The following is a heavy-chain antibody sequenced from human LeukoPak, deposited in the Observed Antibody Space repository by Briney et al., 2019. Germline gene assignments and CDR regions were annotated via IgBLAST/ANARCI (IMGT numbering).Heavy chain of an antibody. Sequence: ASVKVSCKASGYTFTGYYMHWVRQAPGQGLGWMGWINPNSGGTDYAQKFQGRVTMTRDTSITTAYMELSRLTSDDTAVYYCARDGRHCTSTSCYSWYFQHWGQGTPVTVSS. CDR1: GYTFTGYY. D-gene: IGHD2-2*01. CDR2: INPNSGGT. J-gene: IGHJ1*01. CDR3: ARDGRHCTSTSCYSWYFQH. V-gene: IGHV1-2*02.